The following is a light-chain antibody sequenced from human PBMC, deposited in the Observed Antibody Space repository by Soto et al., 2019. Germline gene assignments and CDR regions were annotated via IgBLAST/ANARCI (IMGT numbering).Light chain of an antibody. Sequence: EIVLVQSPGTLSLSPGERATLSCRASQSLAGNYLAWYQQKPGQAPRLLIDGASTTATGTPDRFSGSGSGTDFTLTISRLEPEDFAVYYCQQYGTSPPLTFGGGTKVEIK. CDR1: QSLAGNY. V-gene: IGKV3-20*01. CDR3: QQYGTSPPLT. J-gene: IGKJ4*01. CDR2: GAS.